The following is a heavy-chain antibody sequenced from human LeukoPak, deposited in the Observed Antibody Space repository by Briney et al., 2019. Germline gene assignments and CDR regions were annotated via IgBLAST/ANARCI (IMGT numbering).Heavy chain of an antibody. D-gene: IGHD3-10*01. J-gene: IGHJ4*02. V-gene: IGHV4-39*01. CDR2: IYYSGTT. CDR3: AKHYMGSSYNHGLDC. Sequence: PSETLSLTCTVSGGSISSVNYYWGWIRQPPGKGLEWIGSIYYSGTTYYNPSFKSRVTISVDTSKNQFSLKLSSVTAADTALYYCAKHYMGSSYNHGLDCWGQGTLVTVSS. CDR1: GGSISSVNYY.